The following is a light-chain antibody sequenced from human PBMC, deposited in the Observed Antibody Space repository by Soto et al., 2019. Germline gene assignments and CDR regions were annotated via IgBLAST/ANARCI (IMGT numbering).Light chain of an antibody. V-gene: IGKV3-15*01. Sequence: EIVMTQSPATLSVXPXEXXTXXXRASQSVASNLAWYQQKPGQAPRLLIYGASTRATGIPARFSGSGSGTEFTLTISSLQSVDFTVYSCQQYNNWPWTFGQGTKVDIK. CDR2: GAS. J-gene: IGKJ1*01. CDR3: QQYNNWPWT. CDR1: QSVASN.